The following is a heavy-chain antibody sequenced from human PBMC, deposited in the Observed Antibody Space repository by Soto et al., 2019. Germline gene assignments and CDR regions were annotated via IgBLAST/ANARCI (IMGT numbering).Heavy chain of an antibody. CDR2: NALGGGT. CDR1: AVSLAGSYNY. V-gene: IGHV4-39*02. J-gene: IGHJ1*01. Sequence: ETLSLTCTVSAVSLAGSYNYWGWIRQPPGKGLELGGINALGGGTYYRQTFKSRLTMSLDTSKKLVSLELTSVSANDTAVYYCAIDQARYSGSAEFHHWGQGTLVTVSS. CDR3: AIDQARYSGSAEFHH. D-gene: IGHD1-26*01.